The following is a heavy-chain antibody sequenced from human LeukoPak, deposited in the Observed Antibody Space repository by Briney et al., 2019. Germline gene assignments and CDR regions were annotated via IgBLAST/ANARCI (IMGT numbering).Heavy chain of an antibody. D-gene: IGHD3-10*01. CDR1: GGSISSYY. CDR2: IYYSGTT. CDR3: ARRMAVPGSYYFDY. J-gene: IGHJ4*02. V-gene: IGHV4-59*08. Sequence: SETLSLTCTVSGGSISSYYWTWIRQPPGKGLEWVGFIYYSGTTNYNPSLKSRVTLSLDTSKNQFSLRLSSVTAADTAVYYCARRMAVPGSYYFDYWGQGTLVTVSS.